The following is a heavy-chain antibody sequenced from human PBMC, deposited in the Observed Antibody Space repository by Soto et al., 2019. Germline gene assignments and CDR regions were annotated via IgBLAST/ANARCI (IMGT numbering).Heavy chain of an antibody. CDR1: GYTFTSYS. Sequence: QVQLVQSGAEVKKPGASVKVSCKASGYTFTSYSISWVRQAPGQGLEWMGWISAYNGNTNYAQKLQGRVTMTTDPSTGTAYMELRSLTSDDTAGYYCAREDLPSLHWGQGTLVTVSS. CDR2: ISAYNGNT. D-gene: IGHD2-2*01. J-gene: IGHJ4*02. V-gene: IGHV1-18*01. CDR3: AREDLPSLH.